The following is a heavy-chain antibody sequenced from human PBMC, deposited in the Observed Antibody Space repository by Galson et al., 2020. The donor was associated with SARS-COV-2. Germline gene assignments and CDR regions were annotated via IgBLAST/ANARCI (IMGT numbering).Heavy chain of an antibody. Sequence: SETLYLTCTVSGGSISSSSYYWGWIRQPPGKGLEWIGSIYYSGSTYYNPSLKSRVTISVDTSKNQFSLKLSSVTAADTAVYYCARELTITIFGVVISPSWFDPWGQGTLVTVSS. CDR1: GGSISSSSYY. CDR3: ARELTITIFGVVISPSWFDP. D-gene: IGHD3-3*01. CDR2: IYYSGST. V-gene: IGHV4-39*07. J-gene: IGHJ5*02.